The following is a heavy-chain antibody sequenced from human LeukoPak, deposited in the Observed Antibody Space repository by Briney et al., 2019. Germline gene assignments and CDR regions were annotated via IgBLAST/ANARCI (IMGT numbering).Heavy chain of an antibody. J-gene: IGHJ4*02. V-gene: IGHV4-39*01. CDR3: ATWESESSWDTAMSYRIDY. D-gene: IGHD5-18*01. CDR1: GGSISSSSYY. CDR2: ISYSGST. Sequence: SSETLSLTCTVSGGSISSSSYYWGWIRQPPGKGLEWIVSISYSGSTYYNPSLKRRVTISVDTSKNQFSLQLSSVTAADTAVFYGATWESESSWDTAMSYRIDYWGQGTLVTVSS.